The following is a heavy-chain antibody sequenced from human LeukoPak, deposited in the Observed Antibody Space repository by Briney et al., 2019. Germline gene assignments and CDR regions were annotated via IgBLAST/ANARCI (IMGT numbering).Heavy chain of an antibody. CDR1: GYTFTNYD. J-gene: IGHJ4*02. D-gene: IGHD6-19*01. Sequence: ASVKVSCKASGYTFTNYDINWVRQATGQGLEWMGWMNPNSGTTGYAQKFLGRVTITRNTSISTAYMELSSLRSEDTAVYYCARDLEVLNGSSGPPGYWSQGTLVTVSS. CDR3: ARDLEVLNGSSGPPGY. CDR2: MNPNSGTT. V-gene: IGHV1-8*03.